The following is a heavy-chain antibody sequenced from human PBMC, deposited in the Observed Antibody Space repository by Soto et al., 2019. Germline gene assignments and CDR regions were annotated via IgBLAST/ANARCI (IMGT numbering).Heavy chain of an antibody. CDR1: GGSFSGYY. Sequence: QVQLQQWGAGLLKPSETLSLTCAVYGGSFSGYYWSWIRQPPGKGLEWIGEINHSGSTNYNPSLKSRVTISVDTSKNQFSLKLSSVTAADTAVYYCARVGYGSGRPFDYWGQGTLVTVSS. CDR3: ARVGYGSGRPFDY. V-gene: IGHV4-34*01. D-gene: IGHD3-10*01. CDR2: INHSGST. J-gene: IGHJ4*02.